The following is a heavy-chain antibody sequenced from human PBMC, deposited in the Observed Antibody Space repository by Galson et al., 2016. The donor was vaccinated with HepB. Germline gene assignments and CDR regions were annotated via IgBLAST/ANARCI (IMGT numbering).Heavy chain of an antibody. CDR2: TYYRSKWYF. D-gene: IGHD1-14*01. Sequence: CAISGDSVSSQTSARNWIRQSPARGLEWLGRTYYRSKWYFDYAESLKGRITINPDTSKQQFSLHLNSVTPWDTAIYFCARVYVINNNNGMDVWGQGTTVTVSS. CDR3: ARVYVINNNNGMDV. J-gene: IGHJ6*02. CDR1: GDSVSSQTSA. V-gene: IGHV6-1*01.